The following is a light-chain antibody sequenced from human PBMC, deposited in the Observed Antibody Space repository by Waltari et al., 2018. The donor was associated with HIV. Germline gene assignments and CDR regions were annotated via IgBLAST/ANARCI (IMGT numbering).Light chain of an antibody. CDR1: SSDVGGYNS. V-gene: IGLV2-14*03. J-gene: IGLJ1*01. CDR2: AVS. Sequence: QSALTQPASVSASPGQSITISCPGTSSDVGGYNSVLWYQLHPGKAPKLMIYAVSNRPSGVSNRFSGSKSDNTASLTISGLQAEDEADYYCSSYTSTSTVYVFGTGTEVTVL. CDR3: SSYTSTSTVYV.